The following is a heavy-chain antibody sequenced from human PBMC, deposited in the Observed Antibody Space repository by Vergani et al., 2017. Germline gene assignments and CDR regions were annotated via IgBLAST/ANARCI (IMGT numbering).Heavy chain of an antibody. CDR3: ALKRNYYYDSGTYYGWFDP. V-gene: IGHV4-39*07. D-gene: IGHD3-22*01. CDR1: GGSIRSTFYY. Sequence: QLQLQESDPGLVKPSETLSLTCTVSGGSIRSTFYYWGWIRQPPGKGLEWIGTIYYSGSTYYNPSLRTRVTMSLDTSKNQFSLKLSSVNAVDTAVYYCALKRNYYYDSGTYYGWFDPWGQGTLVTVSS. CDR2: IYYSGST. J-gene: IGHJ5*02.